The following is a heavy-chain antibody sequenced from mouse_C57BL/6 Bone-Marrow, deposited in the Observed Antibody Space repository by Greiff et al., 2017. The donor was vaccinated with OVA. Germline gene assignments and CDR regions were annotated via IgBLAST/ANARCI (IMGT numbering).Heavy chain of an antibody. J-gene: IGHJ2*01. CDR1: GFNIKDDY. CDR3: TTSGNRDY. V-gene: IGHV14-4*01. Sequence: VQRQQSGAELVRPGASVKLSCTASGFNIKDDYMHWVKQRPEQGLEWIGWIDPENGDTEYASKFQGKATITADTSSNTAYLQLSSLTSEDTAVYYCTTSGNRDYWGQGTTLTVSS. CDR2: IDPENGDT. D-gene: IGHD1-3*01.